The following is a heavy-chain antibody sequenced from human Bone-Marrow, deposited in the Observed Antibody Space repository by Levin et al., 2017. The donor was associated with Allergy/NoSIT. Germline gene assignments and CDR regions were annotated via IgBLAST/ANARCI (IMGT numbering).Heavy chain of an antibody. D-gene: IGHD3-22*01. CDR2: INPRGGAT. CDR1: GYTFSNYY. J-gene: IGHJ3*02. Sequence: GESLKISCKTSGYTFSNYYIHWVRQAPGQGLEWMGIINPRGGATTYAQKFQGRVTMTSDTSATTVSMDLSSLTSEDTAVYFCARDDSSGYSHALDIWGQGTTVTVSS. V-gene: IGHV1-46*01. CDR3: ARDDSSGYSHALDI.